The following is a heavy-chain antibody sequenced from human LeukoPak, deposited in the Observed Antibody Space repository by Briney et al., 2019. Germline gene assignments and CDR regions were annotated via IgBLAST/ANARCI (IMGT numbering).Heavy chain of an antibody. J-gene: IGHJ3*02. CDR3: AKGRLGNMGHDYGDYDPHRDAFDI. D-gene: IGHD4-17*01. Sequence: GGSLRLSCAASGFTFSSYAMNWVRQAPGKGLEWVSAISGSGGSTYYADSVKGRFTISRDNAKNSLYLQMNSLRAEDTALYYCAKGRLGNMGHDYGDYDPHRDAFDIWGQGTMVTVSS. CDR1: GFTFSSYA. V-gene: IGHV3-23*01. CDR2: ISGSGGST.